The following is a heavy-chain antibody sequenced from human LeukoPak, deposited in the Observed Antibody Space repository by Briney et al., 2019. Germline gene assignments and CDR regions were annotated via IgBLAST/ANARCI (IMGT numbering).Heavy chain of an antibody. Sequence: PGGSLRLSCAASGFPFDNYGMAWVRQAPGKGLEWVSGITWNGGITAYADSVKGRFTISRDNSKNTLYLQMNSLRVEDTAVYYCARDWGYCSSTSCHVFDYWGQGTLVTVSS. J-gene: IGHJ4*02. CDR1: GFPFDNYG. CDR3: ARDWGYCSSTSCHVFDY. V-gene: IGHV3-20*04. D-gene: IGHD2-2*01. CDR2: ITWNGGIT.